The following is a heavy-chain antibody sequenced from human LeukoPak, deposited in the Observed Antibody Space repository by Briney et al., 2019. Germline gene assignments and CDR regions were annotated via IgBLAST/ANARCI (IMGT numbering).Heavy chain of an antibody. CDR2: ISLYNGKK. J-gene: IGHJ4*02. Sequence: ASVRVSFTPSVYTFINYAITGVGQAPGQRREGMGWISLYNGKKKDAHSLKGRGSMTTDTAKRAAYMEMRSLRADETAGSYCARGVVRGVWSAFRSFDYWGQGTLVTVSS. D-gene: IGHD3-10*01. CDR3: ARGVVRGVWSAFRSFDY. V-gene: IGHV1-18*01. CDR1: VYTFINYA.